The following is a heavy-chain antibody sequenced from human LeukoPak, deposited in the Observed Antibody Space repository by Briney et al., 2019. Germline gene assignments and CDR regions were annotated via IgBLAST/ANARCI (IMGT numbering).Heavy chain of an antibody. Sequence: PSETLSLTCTVSGGSISSYYWSWIRQPPGKGLEWIGEINHSGSTNYNPSLESRVTISVDTSKNQFSLKLSSVTAAGTAVYYCARVRVVPAPNWFDPWGQGTLVTVSS. D-gene: IGHD2-2*01. CDR3: ARVRVVPAPNWFDP. V-gene: IGHV4-34*01. CDR2: INHSGST. J-gene: IGHJ5*02. CDR1: GGSISSYY.